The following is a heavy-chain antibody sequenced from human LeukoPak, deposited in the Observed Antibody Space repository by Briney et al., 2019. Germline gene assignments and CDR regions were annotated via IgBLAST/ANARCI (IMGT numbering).Heavy chain of an antibody. V-gene: IGHV3-21*01. CDR2: ISSSSSYI. Sequence: KPGGSLRLSCAASGFTFSSYSMNWVRQAPGKGLEWVSSISSSSSYIYYADSVKGRFTISRDNAKNSLYLQMNSLRAEDTAVYYCARDSEWAAAAVDYWGQGTLVTVSS. D-gene: IGHD6-13*01. CDR1: GFTFSSYS. CDR3: ARDSEWAAAAVDY. J-gene: IGHJ4*02.